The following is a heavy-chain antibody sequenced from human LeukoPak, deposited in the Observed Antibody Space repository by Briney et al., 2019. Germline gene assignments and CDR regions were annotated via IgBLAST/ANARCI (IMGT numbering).Heavy chain of an antibody. CDR1: GGTFSSYA. D-gene: IGHD5-12*01. CDR2: IIPILGIA. J-gene: IGHJ4*02. V-gene: IGHV1-69*04. Sequence: ASVTVSCKASGGTFSSYAISWVRQAPGQGLEWMGRIIPILGIANYAQKFQGRVTITADKSTSTAYMELSSLRSEDTAVYYCARAFSGYPFDYWGQGTLVTVSS. CDR3: ARAFSGYPFDY.